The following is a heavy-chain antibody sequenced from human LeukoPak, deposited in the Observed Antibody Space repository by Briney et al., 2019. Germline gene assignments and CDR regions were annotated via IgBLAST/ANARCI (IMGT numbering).Heavy chain of an antibody. Sequence: PGGSLRLSCAASGFTFSNYWMSWVRQAPGKGLEWLANIRQDGNENYYVDSVKGRFTISRDNAKNSLYLQMDNLRVEDTAVYYCWCRVSDIWGQGTVVAVPS. CDR1: GFTFSNYW. CDR3: WCRVSDI. V-gene: IGHV3-7*01. D-gene: IGHD4/OR15-4a*01. CDR2: IRQDGNEN. J-gene: IGHJ3*02.